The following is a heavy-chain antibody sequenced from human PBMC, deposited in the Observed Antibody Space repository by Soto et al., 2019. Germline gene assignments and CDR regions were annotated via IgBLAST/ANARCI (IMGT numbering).Heavy chain of an antibody. CDR2: INHSGST. V-gene: IGHV4-34*01. Sequence: PSETLSLTCAFYGWTFSGYYWSWIRQPTGKGLEWIGEINHSGSTNYNPSLKSRVTISVDTSKNQFSLKLSSVTAADTAVYYCARDGCSGGSCYSGAFDIWGQGTMVTVSS. D-gene: IGHD2-15*01. CDR3: ARDGCSGGSCYSGAFDI. CDR1: GWTFSGYY. J-gene: IGHJ3*02.